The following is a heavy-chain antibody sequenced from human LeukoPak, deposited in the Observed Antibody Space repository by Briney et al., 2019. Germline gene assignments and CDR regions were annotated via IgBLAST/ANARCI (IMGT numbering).Heavy chain of an antibody. CDR2: IYSDGSI. V-gene: IGHV3-53*01. Sequence: GGALRLSWAASGFSVGGNYISWVRQAPGKGLEWVSMIYSDGSIFHADSVKGRFTMSRDNSRNTLDLQMNSLRVEDTAVYFCARDRRRLRGMNGDGDAFDIWGQGTMVTVSS. CDR1: GFSVGGNY. CDR3: ARDRRRLRGMNGDGDAFDI. D-gene: IGHD1-1*01. J-gene: IGHJ3*02.